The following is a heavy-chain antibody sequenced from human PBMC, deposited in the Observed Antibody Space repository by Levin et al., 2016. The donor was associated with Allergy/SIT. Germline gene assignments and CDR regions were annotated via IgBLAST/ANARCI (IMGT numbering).Heavy chain of an antibody. Sequence: SGPTLVKPTQTLTLTCTFSGFSLSTSGMRVSWIRQPPGKALEWLARIDWDDDKFYSTSLKTRLTISKDTSKNQVVLTMTNMDPVDTATYYCARSFGHSGSYFSEAVGPDAFDIWGQGTMVTVSS. CDR1: GFSLSTSGMR. V-gene: IGHV2-70*04. CDR2: IDWDDDK. D-gene: IGHD1-26*01. CDR3: ARSFGHSGSYFSEAVGPDAFDI. J-gene: IGHJ3*02.